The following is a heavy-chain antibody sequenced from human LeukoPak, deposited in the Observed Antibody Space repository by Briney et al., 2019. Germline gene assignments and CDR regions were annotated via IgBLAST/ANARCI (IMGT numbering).Heavy chain of an antibody. Sequence: SETLSLTCTVSGGSISSSSYYWGWIRQPPGKGLEWIGNIYYSGSTYYNPSLKSRFTISLDPSKNQFSLKLSSVTAADTAVYYCAREGRSPPEVLPRYFDYWGQGTLVTVSS. D-gene: IGHD1-26*01. V-gene: IGHV4-39*07. CDR2: IYYSGST. J-gene: IGHJ4*02. CDR1: GGSISSSSYY. CDR3: AREGRSPPEVLPRYFDY.